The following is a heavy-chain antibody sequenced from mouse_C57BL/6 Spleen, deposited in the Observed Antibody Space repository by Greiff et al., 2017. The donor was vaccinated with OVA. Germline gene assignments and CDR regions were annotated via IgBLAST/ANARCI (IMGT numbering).Heavy chain of an antibody. D-gene: IGHD2-13*01. CDR3: ASRGVHDCGPYFDY. Sequence: QVQLKESGAELMKPGASVKLSCKATGYTFTGYWIEWVKQRPGHGLEWIGEILPGSGSTNYNEKFKGKATFTADTSSNTAYMQLSSLTTEDSARECGASRGVHDCGPYFDYWGQGTTLTVSS. CDR1: GYTFTGYW. J-gene: IGHJ2*01. V-gene: IGHV1-9*01. CDR2: ILPGSGST.